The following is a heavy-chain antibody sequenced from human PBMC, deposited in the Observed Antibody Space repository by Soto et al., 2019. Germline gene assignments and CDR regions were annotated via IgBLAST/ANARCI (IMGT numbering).Heavy chain of an antibody. V-gene: IGHV4-39*01. Sequence: SETLSLTCSVSGYSVSSSDYYWAWIRQPPGKGLEWIGSMLYSGLTYYNPSLKSRVTLSVDTSKNQFSVRLDSVTASDTAVYYCAPLSVSLSGPYGIHVWGQGTTVTVSS. D-gene: IGHD2-15*01. CDR3: APLSVSLSGPYGIHV. CDR2: MLYSGLT. CDR1: GYSVSSSDYY. J-gene: IGHJ6*02.